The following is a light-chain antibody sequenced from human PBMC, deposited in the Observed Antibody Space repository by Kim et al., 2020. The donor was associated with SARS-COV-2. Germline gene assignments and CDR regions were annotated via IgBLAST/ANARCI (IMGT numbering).Light chain of an antibody. CDR1: YDY. Sequence: YDYVSWYQQHPDKAPKLMIYAVNRRPSGVPDRFSASKSGNTASLTISGLQPEDEADYYCCSREGTYSWAFGGGTQLTVL. V-gene: IGLV2-11*01. CDR3: CSREGTYSWA. CDR2: AVN. J-gene: IGLJ2*01.